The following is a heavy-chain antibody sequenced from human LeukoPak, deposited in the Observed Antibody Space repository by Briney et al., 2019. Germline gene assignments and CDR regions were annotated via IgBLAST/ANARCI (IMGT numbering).Heavy chain of an antibody. Sequence: GRSLRLSCAASGFTFDNYAMHWVRQAPGKGLEWLSIISWDSGYIGYADSVKGRFTISRDNAKKSLDLQMNSLRAEDTAFYYCAKVRGTYSSGYFFDYWGQGTLVTVSS. D-gene: IGHD6-19*01. CDR2: ISWDSGYI. CDR3: AKVRGTYSSGYFFDY. CDR1: GFTFDNYA. J-gene: IGHJ4*02. V-gene: IGHV3-9*01.